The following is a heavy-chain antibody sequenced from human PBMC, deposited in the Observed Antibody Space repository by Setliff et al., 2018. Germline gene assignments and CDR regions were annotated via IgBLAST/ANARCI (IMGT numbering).Heavy chain of an antibody. Sequence: GGSLRLSCATSGFTFSTYSMNWVRQAPGKGLEWISYISSSGSPMYYADSVKGRFTISRDNAKNSLFLQMNSLRAEDTAMYYCTRGRDYWGQGTLVTVSS. CDR3: TRGRDY. V-gene: IGHV3-48*01. CDR2: ISSSGSPM. J-gene: IGHJ4*02. CDR1: GFTFSTYS.